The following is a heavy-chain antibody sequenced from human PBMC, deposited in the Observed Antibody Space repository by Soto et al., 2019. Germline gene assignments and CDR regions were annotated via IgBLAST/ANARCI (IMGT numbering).Heavy chain of an antibody. CDR1: GYTFTSWD. V-gene: IGHV1-8*01. CDR2: MNPRSGNT. J-gene: IGHJ4*01. Sequence: QVQLVQSGAEVKKPGASVKVSCKASGYTFTSWDVYWVRQAAGQGLEWMGYMNPRSGNTGYEQKFQGRVTMTRDTSISTAYMELSSLTSDVTAVYYCTASSWTGAGLDFWGQGTPVTVSS. D-gene: IGHD6-13*01. CDR3: TASSWTGAGLDF.